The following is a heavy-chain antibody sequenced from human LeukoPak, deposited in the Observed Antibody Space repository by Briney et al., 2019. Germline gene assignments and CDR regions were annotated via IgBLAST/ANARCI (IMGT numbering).Heavy chain of an antibody. CDR3: AREVPAGNWLDP. J-gene: IGHJ5*02. V-gene: IGHV1-69*05. CDR2: IIPIFGTA. Sequence: ASVKVSCKASGGTFSSYAISWVRQAPGQGLEWMGGIIPIFGTANYAQKFQGRVTITTDESTSTAYMELSSLRSEDTAVYYCAREVPAGNWLDPWGQGTLVTVSS. D-gene: IGHD2-2*01. CDR1: GGTFSSYA.